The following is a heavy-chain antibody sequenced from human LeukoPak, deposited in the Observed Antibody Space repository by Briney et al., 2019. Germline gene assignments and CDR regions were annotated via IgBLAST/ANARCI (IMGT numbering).Heavy chain of an antibody. CDR2: IYYSGSS. V-gene: IGHV4-59*01. CDR3: ARVPRSYYYYYYMDV. J-gene: IGHJ6*03. CDR1: GGSISGYH. Sequence: SETPSLTCNVSGGSISGYHWSWIRQPPGKGLEWLGYIYYSGSSNYNPSLKSRVTMSADTSKNQFSLKLSSVTAADTAVYYCARVPRSYYYYYYMDVWGKGTTVTVSS.